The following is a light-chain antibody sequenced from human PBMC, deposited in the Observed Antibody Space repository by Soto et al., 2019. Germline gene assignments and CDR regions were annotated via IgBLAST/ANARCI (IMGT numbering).Light chain of an antibody. CDR2: HVT. CDR3: CSLTTSHAYV. CDR1: SSDIGHYDY. Sequence: QSVVTQAASVSGSPGQSMTISCTGTSSDIGHYDYVSWYQQHPGKAPKLMIYHVTYRPSGVSNRYSGSKSGNSASLTISGLQADDEADYYCCSLTTSHAYVFGSGTKVTVL. V-gene: IGLV2-14*03. J-gene: IGLJ1*01.